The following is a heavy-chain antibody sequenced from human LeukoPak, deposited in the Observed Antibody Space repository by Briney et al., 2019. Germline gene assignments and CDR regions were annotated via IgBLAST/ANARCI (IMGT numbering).Heavy chain of an antibody. Sequence: SQTLSLTCTVSGGSISSSADYWSWIRQHPGKGLEWIGYIFYSGSTYYNPSLKSRVTISVDTSKNQFSLKLSSVTAADTAVYYCARVDRDAFDIWGQGTMVTVSS. CDR2: IFYSGST. CDR3: ARVDRDAFDI. J-gene: IGHJ3*02. V-gene: IGHV4-31*03. CDR1: GGSISSSADY. D-gene: IGHD1-14*01.